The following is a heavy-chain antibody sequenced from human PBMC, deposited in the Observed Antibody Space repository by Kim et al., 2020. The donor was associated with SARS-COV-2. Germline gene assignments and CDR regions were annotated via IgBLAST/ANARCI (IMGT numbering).Heavy chain of an antibody. CDR3: ARDQIDDSFPYY. Sequence: SETLSLTCTVSGGSVSSGSYYWSWIRQPPGKGLEWIGYIYYSGSTNYNPSLKSRVTISVDTSKNQFSLKLSSVTAADTAVYYCARDQIDDSFPYYWGQGTLVTVSS. CDR2: IYYSGST. D-gene: IGHD3-22*01. V-gene: IGHV4-61*01. CDR1: GGSVSSGSYY. J-gene: IGHJ4*02.